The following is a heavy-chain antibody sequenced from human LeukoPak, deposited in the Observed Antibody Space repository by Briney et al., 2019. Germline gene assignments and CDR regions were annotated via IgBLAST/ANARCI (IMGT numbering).Heavy chain of an antibody. CDR3: ARPGTDSSGAHFDY. V-gene: IGHV7-4-1*02. D-gene: IGHD3-22*01. CDR2: INTNTGNP. CDR1: GYTFTGYY. Sequence: GESLKISCKASGYTFTGYYMHWVRQAPGQGLEWMGWINTNTGNPTYAQGFTGRFVFSLDTSVSTAYLQISSLKAEDSAVYYCARPGTDSSGAHFDYWGQGTLVTVSS. J-gene: IGHJ4*02.